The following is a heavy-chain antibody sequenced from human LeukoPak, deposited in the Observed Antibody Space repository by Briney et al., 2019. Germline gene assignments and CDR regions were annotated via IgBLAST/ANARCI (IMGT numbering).Heavy chain of an antibody. CDR3: ARSRVPGNHGF. CDR1: GGSISSYY. Sequence: SETLSLTCTVSGGSISSYYWSWIRQPPGKRLEWIGYIYHSGSTNYNSSLKSRVTISVDTSKNQFSLKLSSVTAAGTAVYYCARSRVPGNHGFWGQGTMVTVSS. J-gene: IGHJ3*01. CDR2: IYHSGST. V-gene: IGHV4-59*01. D-gene: IGHD2-2*01.